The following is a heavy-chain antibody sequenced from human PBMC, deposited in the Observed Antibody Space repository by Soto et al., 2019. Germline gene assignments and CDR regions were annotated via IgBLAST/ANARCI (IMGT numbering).Heavy chain of an antibody. CDR2: ISGSGVST. CDR3: AKDSAACSGAACYSYCSFSGMDF. D-gene: IGHD2-15*01. J-gene: IGHJ6*02. Sequence: EVQLLESGGGLVQPGESLRLSCAASGSTLSSYAMSWVRQAPGKGLEWVSSISGSGVSTYYADSVKGRFTISRDNSKDTLYLQMNSLRAEDTAVYYCAKDSAACSGAACYSYCSFSGMDFWGQGTTVTVSS. CDR1: GSTLSSYA. V-gene: IGHV3-23*01.